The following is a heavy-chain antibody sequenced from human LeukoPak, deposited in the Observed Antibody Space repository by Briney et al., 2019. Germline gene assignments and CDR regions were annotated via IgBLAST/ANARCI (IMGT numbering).Heavy chain of an antibody. CDR2: IYPKSGGT. V-gene: IGHV1-2*02. Sequence: ASVKVSCKASGYTFIDFYMHWVRRAPGQGLEWMGWIYPKSGGTYYAQRFQGRVTLTRDTSIGAVYMELSSLTSDDTAVYYCVRENWYYDYWGQGTLVTVSS. CDR1: GYTFIDFY. CDR3: VRENWYYDY. D-gene: IGHD3-10*01. J-gene: IGHJ4*02.